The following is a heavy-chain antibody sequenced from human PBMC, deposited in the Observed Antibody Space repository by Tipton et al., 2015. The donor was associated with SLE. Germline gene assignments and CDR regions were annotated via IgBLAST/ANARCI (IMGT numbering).Heavy chain of an antibody. Sequence: RSLRLSCAASGFTFSSYGMHWVRQAPGKGLEWVAVISYDGSNKYYADSVKGRFTISRDNSKNTLYLQMNSLRPEDTAVYYCASRTAVAGTFSYWGQGTLVTVSS. CDR1: GFTFSSYG. CDR3: ASRTAVAGTFSY. J-gene: IGHJ4*02. CDR2: ISYDGSNK. D-gene: IGHD6-19*01. V-gene: IGHV3-30*03.